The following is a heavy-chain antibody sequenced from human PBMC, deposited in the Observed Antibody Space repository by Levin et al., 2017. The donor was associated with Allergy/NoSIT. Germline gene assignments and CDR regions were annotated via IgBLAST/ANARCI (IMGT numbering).Heavy chain of an antibody. J-gene: IGHJ6*02. V-gene: IGHV3-7*01. CDR2: IKQDGSEK. CDR3: ARDQSVSATIFGVVIIPRYYGMDV. Sequence: GESLKISCAASGFTFSSYWMSWVRQAPGKGLEWVANIKQDGSEKYYVDSVKGRFTISRDNAKNSLYLQMNSLRAEDTAVYYCARDQSVSATIFGVVIIPRYYGMDVWGQGTTVTVSS. D-gene: IGHD3-3*01. CDR1: GFTFSSYW.